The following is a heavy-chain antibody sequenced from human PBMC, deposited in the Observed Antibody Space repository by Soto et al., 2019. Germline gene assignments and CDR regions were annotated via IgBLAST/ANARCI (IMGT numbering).Heavy chain of an antibody. CDR1: GYSISAGSY. CDR3: ARDLNYGLYYFDD. D-gene: IGHD3-10*01. V-gene: IGHV4-38-2*02. CDR2: MYFTGST. Sequence: SETLSLTCTVSGYSISAGSYWGWIRQPPGKGLEWIGSMYFTGSTYYNPSLKSRVTISVDTSKNQLSLKLTSVTAADTAVYYCARDLNYGLYYFDDCGQGTLVTVSS. J-gene: IGHJ4*02.